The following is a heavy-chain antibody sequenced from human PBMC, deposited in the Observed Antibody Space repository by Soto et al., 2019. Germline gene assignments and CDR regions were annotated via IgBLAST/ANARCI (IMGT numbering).Heavy chain of an antibody. V-gene: IGHV3-23*01. CDR3: VKDIIRDGSASYYFDY. CDR1: GFIFSDHA. CDR2: ISGSSDT. D-gene: IGHD3-10*01. J-gene: IGHJ4*02. Sequence: EVQLLESGGGLGQPGGSLRLSCAASGFIFSDHAMSWVRQAPGKGLEWVSGISGSSDTYYAGSVKGRFTISRDNYRNTLWLQLNSLRVEDTATYYCVKDIIRDGSASYYFDYWGQGTLVTVSS.